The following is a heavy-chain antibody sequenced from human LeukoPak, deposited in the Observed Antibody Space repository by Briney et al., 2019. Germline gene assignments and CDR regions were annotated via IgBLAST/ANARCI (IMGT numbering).Heavy chain of an antibody. Sequence: PGGSLTLSCAVSGFTVSNNYMTWVRQAPGKGLEWVSVIYSGDTTYYADSVKGRFTISRDDLKNTLYLQMNSLRADDTAVYYCARLPRGYWRGGECYEYFQLWGQGTLVTVSS. V-gene: IGHV3-53*01. D-gene: IGHD2-15*01. CDR3: ARLPRGYWRGGECYEYFQL. CDR1: GFTVSNNY. J-gene: IGHJ1*01. CDR2: IYSGDTT.